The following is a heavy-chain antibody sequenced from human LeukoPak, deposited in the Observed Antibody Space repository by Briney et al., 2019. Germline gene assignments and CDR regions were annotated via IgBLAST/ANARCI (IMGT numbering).Heavy chain of an antibody. CDR2: IYTSGST. J-gene: IGHJ6*03. V-gene: IGHV4-4*09. CDR3: AAANIYYYYMDV. Sequence: SETLSLTCTVSGGSISSNYWSWIRQPPGKGLEWIGYIYTSGSTNYNPSLKSRVTISVDTSKNQFSLKLSSVTAADTAVYYCAAANIYYYYMDVWGKGTTVTVSS. CDR1: GGSISSNY. D-gene: IGHD6-13*01.